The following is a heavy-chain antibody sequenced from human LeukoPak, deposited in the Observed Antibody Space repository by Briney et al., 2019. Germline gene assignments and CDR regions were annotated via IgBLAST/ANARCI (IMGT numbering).Heavy chain of an antibody. CDR2: IYSGGST. CDR1: GITVSSNY. J-gene: IGHJ5*02. D-gene: IGHD6-19*01. CDR3: ATDQRGSGWFDP. Sequence: GGSLRLSCAASGITVSSNYMSWVRPAPGKGLEGVSVIYSGGSTNYADSVKGRFTISRDNSKNTLDLQMNSLRGEDTAVYYCATDQRGSGWFDPWGQGTLVTVSS. V-gene: IGHV3-66*01.